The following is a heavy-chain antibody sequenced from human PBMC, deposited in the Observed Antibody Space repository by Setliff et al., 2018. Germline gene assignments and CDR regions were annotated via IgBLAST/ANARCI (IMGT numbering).Heavy chain of an antibody. CDR2: ISASSANI. D-gene: IGHD2-15*01. J-gene: IGHJ4*02. CDR1: GFTFSRYA. Sequence: GESLKISCAASGFTFSRYAMNWVRQTPGKGLEWVSYISASSANIQYADSVRGRFTVSRDNARNSLYLQMNSLRGDDAAVYYCSRDEVNCSGSKCYSGFDSWGEGTLVTVSS. CDR3: SRDEVNCSGSKCYSGFDS. V-gene: IGHV3-48*01.